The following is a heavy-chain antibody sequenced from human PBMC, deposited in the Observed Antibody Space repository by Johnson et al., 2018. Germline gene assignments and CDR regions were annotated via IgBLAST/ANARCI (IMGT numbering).Heavy chain of an antibody. V-gene: IGHV3-20*04. CDR3: ASLVGGREGDAFDI. CDR1: GFAFDDYG. Sequence: EVQLVETGGGVVRXGGSLRLSCAASGFAFDDYGMSWVRQAPGKGLEWVSGISWNGGGTGYADSVKGRFTISRDNAKNSLYLQMNSLRAEDTALYYCASLVGGREGDAFDIWGQGTVVTVSS. CDR2: ISWNGGGT. D-gene: IGHD3-16*01. J-gene: IGHJ3*02.